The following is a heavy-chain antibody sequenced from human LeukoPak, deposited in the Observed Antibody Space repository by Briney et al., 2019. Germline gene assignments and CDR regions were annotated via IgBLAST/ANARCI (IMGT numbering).Heavy chain of an antibody. J-gene: IGHJ5*02. D-gene: IGHD7-27*01. CDR1: GYIFSSYG. CDR2: ISSGGNT. CDR3: ARDFAWGSGGAPIDDNWLDP. V-gene: IGHV1-18*01. Sequence: GASVKVSCKATGYIFSSYGISWVRQAPGHGLEWMGWISSGGNTNYAPKFQDRATMTTDTSTSTAYMELRSLRFDDTAVYYCARDFAWGSGGAPIDDNWLDPWGQGTLVTVSS.